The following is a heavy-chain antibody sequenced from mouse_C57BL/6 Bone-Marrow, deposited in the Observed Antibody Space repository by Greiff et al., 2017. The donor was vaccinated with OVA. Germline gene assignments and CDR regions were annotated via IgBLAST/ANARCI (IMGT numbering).Heavy chain of an antibody. Sequence: EVMLVESGGDLVKPGGSLKLSCAASGFTFSSYGMSWVRQTPDKRLEWVATISSGGSYTYYPDSVKGRFTISRDNDKNTLYLQMSSLKSEDTAMYYCARLADFDYWGQGTTLTVSS. D-gene: IGHD3-3*01. CDR2: ISSGGSYT. CDR1: GFTFSSYG. J-gene: IGHJ2*01. CDR3: ARLADFDY. V-gene: IGHV5-6*01.